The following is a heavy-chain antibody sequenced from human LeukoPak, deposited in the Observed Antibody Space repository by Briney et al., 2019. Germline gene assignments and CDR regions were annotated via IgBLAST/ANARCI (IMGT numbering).Heavy chain of an antibody. V-gene: IGHV4-4*07. CDR3: ARDDNSEYSDDAFDI. CDR1: GGSISSYF. CDR2: IHTRGGT. Sequence: SETLSLTCSVSGGSISSYFWSWLRQSAGKGLEWIGRIHTRGGTEYNPSLKSRVTMSVDTSKNQFSLKLISVTAADTAVYFCARDDNSEYSDDAFDIWGQGTLVTVSS. J-gene: IGHJ3*02. D-gene: IGHD1-26*01.